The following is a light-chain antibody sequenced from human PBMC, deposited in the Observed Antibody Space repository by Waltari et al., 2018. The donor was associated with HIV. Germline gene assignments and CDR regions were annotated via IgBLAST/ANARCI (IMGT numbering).Light chain of an antibody. Sequence: DTHLTQSPSSVSASVGDRVTITCRAGQPITNLLAWYQQKPGQAPKLLIYSASNLQSGVPSRFTGTGSGTDFSLTINNLQPEDFATYYCQQAHSFSLTFGGGTKVEVK. CDR1: QPITNL. CDR2: SAS. J-gene: IGKJ4*01. CDR3: QQAHSFSLT. V-gene: IGKV1-12*01.